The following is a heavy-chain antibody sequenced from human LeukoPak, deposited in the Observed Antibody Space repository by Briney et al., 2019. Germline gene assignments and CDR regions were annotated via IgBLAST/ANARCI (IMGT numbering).Heavy chain of an antibody. CDR2: IYPGDSDT. D-gene: IGHD6-13*01. CDR3: ARLSLHSSSRGGDAFDI. CDR1: GYSFTSYW. J-gene: IGHJ3*02. V-gene: IGHV5-51*01. Sequence: GESLKISCKGSGYSFTSYWIGWVRQMPGKGLEWMGIIYPGDSDTRYSPSFQGQVTISADKSISTAYLQWSSLKASDTAMYYCARLSLHSSSRGGDAFDIWGQGTMVTVSS.